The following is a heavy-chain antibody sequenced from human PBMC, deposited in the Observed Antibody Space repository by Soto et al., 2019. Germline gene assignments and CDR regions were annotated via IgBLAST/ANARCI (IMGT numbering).Heavy chain of an antibody. D-gene: IGHD5-18*01. CDR3: APGYPEERYYYGMDV. CDR1: GFTFSSYS. Sequence: EVQLVESGGGLVKPGGSLRLSCAASGFTFSSYSMNWVRQAPGKGLERVSSITGSSSYIYYGDSVKGRFTISRDNAKNSLYLQTNSLRAEDTAVYYCAPGYPEERYYYGMDVWGQGTTVTVSS. J-gene: IGHJ6*02. V-gene: IGHV3-21*01. CDR2: ITGSSSYI.